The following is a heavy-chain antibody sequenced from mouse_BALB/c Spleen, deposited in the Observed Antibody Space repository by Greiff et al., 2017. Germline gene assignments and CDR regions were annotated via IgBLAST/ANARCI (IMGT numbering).Heavy chain of an antibody. CDR1: GYSITSDYA. CDR3: ARGNYRYDYAMDY. Sequence: DVKLQESGPGLVKPSQSLSLTCTVTGYSITSDYAWNWIRQFPGNKLEWMGYISYSGSTSYNPSLKSRISITRDTSKNQFFLQLNSVTTEDTATYYCARGNYRYDYAMDYWGQGTSVTVSS. V-gene: IGHV3-2*02. J-gene: IGHJ4*01. D-gene: IGHD2-14*01. CDR2: ISYSGST.